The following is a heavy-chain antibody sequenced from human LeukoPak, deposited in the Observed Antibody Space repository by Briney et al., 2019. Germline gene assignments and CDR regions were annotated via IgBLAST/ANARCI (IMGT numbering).Heavy chain of an antibody. J-gene: IGHJ4*02. CDR1: GGSIRSRSHY. CDR3: NGYSYGRYFDY. Sequence: SETLSLTCTVSGGSIRSRSHYWGWIRQPPGKGLEYIGTIYYSGSTYYNPSLKSRVTISVDTSKNQFSLKLSSVTAADTAVYCCNGYSYGRYFDYWGQGTLVTVSS. V-gene: IGHV4-39*01. CDR2: IYYSGST. D-gene: IGHD5-18*01.